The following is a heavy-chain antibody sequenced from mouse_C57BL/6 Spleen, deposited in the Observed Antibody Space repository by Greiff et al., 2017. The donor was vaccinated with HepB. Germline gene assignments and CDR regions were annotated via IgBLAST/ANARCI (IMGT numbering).Heavy chain of an antibody. CDR2: IYPGSGST. CDR1: GYTFTSYW. CDR3: AKRYYYDYPAWFAY. D-gene: IGHD2-4*01. Sequence: QVQLQQPGAELVKPGASVKMSCKASGYTFTSYWITWVKQRPGQGLEWIGDIYPGSGSTNYNEKFKSKATLTVDTSSSTAYMQLSSLTSEDSAVYYCAKRYYYDYPAWFAYWGQGTLVTVSA. J-gene: IGHJ3*01. V-gene: IGHV1-55*01.